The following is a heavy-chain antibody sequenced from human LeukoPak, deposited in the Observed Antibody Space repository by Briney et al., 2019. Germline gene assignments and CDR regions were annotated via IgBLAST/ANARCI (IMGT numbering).Heavy chain of an antibody. CDR1: GFTFSSYG. Sequence: GALRLSCAASGFTFSSYGMYWVRQAPGKGLEWVGRIKSKTDGGTTDYAAPVKGRFTISRDDSKNTLYLQMNSLKTEDTAVYYCTTEFFTVVVVAASFDYWGQGTLVTVSS. J-gene: IGHJ4*02. V-gene: IGHV3-15*01. CDR2: IKSKTDGGTT. D-gene: IGHD2-15*01. CDR3: TTEFFTVVVVAASFDY.